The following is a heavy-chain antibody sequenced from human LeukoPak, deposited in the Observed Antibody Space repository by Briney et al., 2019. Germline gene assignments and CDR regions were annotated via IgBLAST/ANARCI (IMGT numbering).Heavy chain of an antibody. CDR2: VHYSGST. D-gene: IGHD3-9*01. V-gene: IGHV4-59*08. CDR3: ATGRSIRYFDY. Sequence: SETLSLTCSVSGVSIFSYYWDWIRQAPGKGLEWIGYVHYSGSTNYNPSLKSRVTISVDTSKSQFSLKLSSATAADTAVYYCATGRSIRYFDYWGQGTLLTVSS. CDR1: GVSIFSYY. J-gene: IGHJ4*02.